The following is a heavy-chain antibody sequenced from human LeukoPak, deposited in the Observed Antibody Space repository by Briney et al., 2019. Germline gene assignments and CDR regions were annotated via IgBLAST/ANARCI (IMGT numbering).Heavy chain of an antibody. D-gene: IGHD5-18*01. CDR1: GFTFDDYA. J-gene: IGHJ6*03. V-gene: IGHV3-20*04. Sequence: PGGSLRLSCAASGFTFDDYAMNWVRQVPGRGLEWVSGINWNGRITEYADSVKDRFTISRQNTKNSLYLYMNNLGGEDTALYFCARGSVQLWLRDTYYMDVWGKGTTVTVSS. CDR2: INWNGRIT. CDR3: ARGSVQLWLRDTYYMDV.